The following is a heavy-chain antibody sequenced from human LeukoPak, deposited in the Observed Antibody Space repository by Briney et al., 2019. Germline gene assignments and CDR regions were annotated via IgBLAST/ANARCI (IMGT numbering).Heavy chain of an antibody. CDR1: GYTFTKYW. CDR3: ARRDMATITPFDY. CDR2: IYPGDSDT. J-gene: IGHJ4*02. Sequence: GVSLKISCKGSGYTFTKYWIGWVRQTPGKGLECMGIIYPGDSDTRYSPSFQGQVTISADKSISTAYLQWSSLKASDTAMYYCARRDMATITPFDYWGQGTLVTVSS. V-gene: IGHV5-51*01. D-gene: IGHD5-24*01.